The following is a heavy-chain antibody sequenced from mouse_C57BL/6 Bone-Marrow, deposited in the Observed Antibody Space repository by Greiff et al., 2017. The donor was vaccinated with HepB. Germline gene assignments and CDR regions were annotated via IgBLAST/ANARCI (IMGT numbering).Heavy chain of an antibody. D-gene: IGHD2-1*01. CDR1: GYTFTDYN. J-gene: IGHJ4*01. V-gene: IGHV1-18*01. CDR3: ARNSYAMDY. CDR2: INPNNGGT. Sequence: EVQLQQSGPELVKPGASVKIPCKASGYTFTDYNMDWVKQSHGKSLEWIGDINPNNGGTIYNQKFKGKSTLTVDKSSSTAYMQLSSLTSEDSAVYYCARNSYAMDYWGQGTSVTVSS.